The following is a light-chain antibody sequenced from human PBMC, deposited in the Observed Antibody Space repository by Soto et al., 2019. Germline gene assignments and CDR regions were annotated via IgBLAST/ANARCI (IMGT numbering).Light chain of an antibody. Sequence: QSVLTPPASVSVSPGQSITISCSGTSSDVGDYYYVSWYQQHPGKAPKLLIYGGTGRPSGVSHRFSGSRSDSTASLTISGLQAEDEADYYCSSYTSSSTLICGGGTKLTVL. CDR1: SSDVGDYYY. CDR3: SSYTSSSTLI. V-gene: IGLV2-14*01. CDR2: GGT. J-gene: IGLJ2*01.